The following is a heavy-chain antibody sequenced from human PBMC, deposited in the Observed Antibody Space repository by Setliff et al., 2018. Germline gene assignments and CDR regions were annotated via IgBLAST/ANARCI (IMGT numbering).Heavy chain of an antibody. V-gene: IGHV4-4*07. Sequence: PSETLSLTCTVSGGSISPHYWSWIRQSAGKGLEWIGRVYSSGSTNYNPSLESRVTISIDRSKNQLSLKLNSVTAADTAVYYCARDSDILRGSRWFDPWGQGTLGTVSS. CDR3: ARDSDILRGSRWFDP. CDR1: GGSISPHY. J-gene: IGHJ5*02. D-gene: IGHD3-9*01. CDR2: VYSSGST.